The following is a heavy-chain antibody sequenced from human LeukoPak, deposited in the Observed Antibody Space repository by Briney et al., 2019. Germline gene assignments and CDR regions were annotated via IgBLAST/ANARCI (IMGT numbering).Heavy chain of an antibody. D-gene: IGHD6-13*01. V-gene: IGHV3-30*18. CDR3: EKVAGIDLEYCYL. CDR2: ISYDGSNK. Sequence: PGRSLRPPSSVIGFTFTATGSHWVPQAPGKGLEWVAVISYDGSNKYYADSVKGRFTTSRDNSKNTLYLQMNSLRAEDTAVYYCEKVAGIDLEYCYLWGQRALVTVSS. J-gene: IGHJ1*01. CDR1: GFTFTATG.